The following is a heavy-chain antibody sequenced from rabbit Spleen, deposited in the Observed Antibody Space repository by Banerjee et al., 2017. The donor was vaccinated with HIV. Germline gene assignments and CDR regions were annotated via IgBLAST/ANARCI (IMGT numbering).Heavy chain of an antibody. D-gene: IGHD6-1*01. CDR2: SYAGSSGST. V-gene: IGHV1S40*01. J-gene: IGHJ6*01. CDR1: GFSFTSGYD. Sequence: QSLEESGGGLVKPGASLTLTCTASGFSFTSGYDMCWVRQAPGKGLEWIACSYAGSSGSTYYASWAKGRFTISKTSSTTVTLQMTRLTAADTATYFCARGIPYGFSGDAYPPYGMDLWGPGTLVTVS. CDR3: ARGIPYGFSGDAYPPYGMDL.